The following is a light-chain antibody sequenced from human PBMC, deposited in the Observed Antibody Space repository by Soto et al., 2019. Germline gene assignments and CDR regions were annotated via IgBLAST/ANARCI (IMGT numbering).Light chain of an antibody. CDR3: QHYADSPPVFT. V-gene: IGKV3-20*01. J-gene: IGKJ3*01. CDR1: RFVSNYY. Sequence: DIVLTQSPGTLSLSPGDRATLSCRTSRFVSNYYVAWYQQRPGQAPRLLIYAASSRATDIPDRFSGSRSATDFTLTISRLEPEDVAVYNCQHYADSPPVFTFGPGTKVEI. CDR2: AAS.